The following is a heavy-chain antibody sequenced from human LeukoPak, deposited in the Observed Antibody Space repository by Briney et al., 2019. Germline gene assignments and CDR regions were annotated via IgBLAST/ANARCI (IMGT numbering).Heavy chain of an antibody. J-gene: IGHJ4*02. V-gene: IGHV1-18*01. D-gene: IGHD3-22*01. CDR3: ARDTGYDVYYVDY. CDR2: ISAYDGDT. Sequence: ASVKVSCKTSGYIFTSYGINWVRQAPGQGPEWMGWISAYDGDTNYAQKFQGRVTMTTDTSTSTVYMELRSLTSDDTAVYYCARDTGYDVYYVDYWGQGTLVTVSS. CDR1: GYIFTSYG.